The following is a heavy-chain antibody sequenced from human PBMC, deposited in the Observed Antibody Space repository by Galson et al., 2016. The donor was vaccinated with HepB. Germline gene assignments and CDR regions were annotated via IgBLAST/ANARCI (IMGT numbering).Heavy chain of an antibody. CDR3: ARSTVTTFYY. CDR1: GGSISSSSYY. D-gene: IGHD4-17*01. CDR2: IYYSGST. Sequence: TCTVSGGSISSSSYYWGWIRQPPGKGLEWIGSIYYSGSTYYNPSLKSRVTISVDTSKNQFSLKLSSVTAADTAVYYCARSTVTTFYYWGQGTLVTVSS. V-gene: IGHV4-39*01. J-gene: IGHJ4*02.